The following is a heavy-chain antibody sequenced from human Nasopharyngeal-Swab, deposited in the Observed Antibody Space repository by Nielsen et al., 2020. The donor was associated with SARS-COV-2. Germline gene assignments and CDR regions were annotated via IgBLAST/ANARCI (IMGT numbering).Heavy chain of an antibody. CDR2: INHSGST. V-gene: IGHV4-34*01. Sequence: SETLSLTCAVYGGSFSDYYWSWIRQPPGKGLEWIGEINHSGSTYYNPSLKSRVTISVDTSKNQFSLKLSSVTAADTAVYYCARVLYNYYYYYYMDVWGKGTTVTVSS. CDR3: ARVLYNYYYYYYMDV. D-gene: IGHD2-8*01. J-gene: IGHJ6*03. CDR1: GGSFSDYY.